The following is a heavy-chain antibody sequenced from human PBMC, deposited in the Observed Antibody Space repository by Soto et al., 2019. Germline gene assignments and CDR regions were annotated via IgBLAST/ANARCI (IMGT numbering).Heavy chain of an antibody. CDR2: VYHNENT. Sequence: PSETLSLTCTVSGGSINDFAYYWGWIRQPPGKGLEWIGTVYHNENTYYNPSLKSRVTISVDTAKNQFSLNLRYVTAADTAIYFCARRARYHGSPGWFDPWGQGHLVTVSS. CDR3: ARRARYHGSPGWFDP. D-gene: IGHD2-15*01. V-gene: IGHV4-39*01. J-gene: IGHJ5*02. CDR1: GGSINDFAYY.